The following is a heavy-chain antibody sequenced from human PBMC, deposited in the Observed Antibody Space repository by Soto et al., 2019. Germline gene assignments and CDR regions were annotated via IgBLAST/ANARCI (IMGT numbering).Heavy chain of an antibody. Sequence: QVQLQESGPGLVKPSQTLSLTCTVSGGSIRSGGYYWSWIRQPPGKGLEWIGYIYYTGSTYYNPSHKSRLTISVDTSKNQFSLKLSSVTAADTAVYYCAKDPSPQPTTVVTPGWFDPWGQGILVTVSS. CDR3: AKDPSPQPTTVVTPGWFDP. D-gene: IGHD4-17*01. CDR1: GGSIRSGGYY. J-gene: IGHJ5*02. CDR2: IYYTGST. V-gene: IGHV4-31*03.